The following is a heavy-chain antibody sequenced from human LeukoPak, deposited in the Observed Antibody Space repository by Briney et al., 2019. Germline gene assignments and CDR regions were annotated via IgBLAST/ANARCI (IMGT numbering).Heavy chain of an antibody. J-gene: IGHJ4*02. CDR1: GFTFSSYS. Sequence: SGGSLRLSCGASGFTFSSYSMNWVRQAPGKGLEWVSSISSSSSYIYYADSVKGRFTISRDNAKNSLYLQMNSLRAEDTAVYYCARDGADYYDSSGYLDYWGQGTLVTVSS. CDR2: ISSSSSYI. D-gene: IGHD3-22*01. CDR3: ARDGADYYDSSGYLDY. V-gene: IGHV3-21*01.